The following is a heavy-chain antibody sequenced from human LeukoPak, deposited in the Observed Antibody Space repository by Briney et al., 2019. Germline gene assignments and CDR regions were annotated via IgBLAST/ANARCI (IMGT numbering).Heavy chain of an antibody. CDR2: IYHSGST. CDR1: GYSISSGYY. D-gene: IGHD2-2*01. CDR3: AREGCSSTSCFLSNWFDP. J-gene: IGHJ5*02. V-gene: IGHV4-38-2*02. Sequence: SETLSLTCTVSGYSISSGYYWGWIRQPPGKGLEWIGSIYHSGSTNYNPSLKSRVTISVDTSKNQFSLKLSSVTAADTAVYYCAREGCSSTSCFLSNWFDPWGQGTLVTVSS.